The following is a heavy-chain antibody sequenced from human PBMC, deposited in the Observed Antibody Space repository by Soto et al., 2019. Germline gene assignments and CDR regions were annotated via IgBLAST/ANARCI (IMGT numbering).Heavy chain of an antibody. CDR2: ISGSGGST. CDR1: GFTFSSYA. Sequence: GGSLRLSCAASGFTFSSYAMSWVRQAPGKGLEWVSAISGSGGSTYYADSVKGRFTISRDNSKNTLYLQMNSLRAEDTAVYYCAKEGMVRGVILNYYYYMDVWGKGTTVTVSS. V-gene: IGHV3-23*01. CDR3: AKEGMVRGVILNYYYYMDV. J-gene: IGHJ6*03. D-gene: IGHD3-10*01.